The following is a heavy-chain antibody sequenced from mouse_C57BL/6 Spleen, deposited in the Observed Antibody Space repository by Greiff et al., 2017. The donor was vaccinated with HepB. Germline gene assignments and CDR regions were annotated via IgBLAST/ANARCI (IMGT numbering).Heavy chain of an antibody. CDR3: ARAYYSKGGYYAMDY. V-gene: IGHV3-6*01. CDR2: ISYDGSN. J-gene: IGHJ4*01. Sequence: EVQLQESGPGLVKPSQSLSLTCSVTGYSITSGYYWNWIRQFPGNKLEWMGYISYDGSNNYKPSLKNRISITRDTFKNQFFLKLNSLTNEETATYYCARAYYSKGGYYAMDYWGQGTSVTVSS. CDR1: GYSITSGYY. D-gene: IGHD2-5*01.